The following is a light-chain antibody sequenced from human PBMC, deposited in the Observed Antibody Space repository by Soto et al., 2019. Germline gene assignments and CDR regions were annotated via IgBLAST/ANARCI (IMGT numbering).Light chain of an antibody. CDR2: GAS. J-gene: IGKJ3*01. CDR3: QLYGRAPL. CDR1: QSISSY. Sequence: EIVLTQSPVTLSLSPGERATLSCRASQSISSYLAWYQQKPGQSPRLLIYGASIRATGIPDRFSGSGSGTDFTLTIRSLEPEDFAVYYCQLYGRAPLFGPGTKVDNK. V-gene: IGKV3-20*01.